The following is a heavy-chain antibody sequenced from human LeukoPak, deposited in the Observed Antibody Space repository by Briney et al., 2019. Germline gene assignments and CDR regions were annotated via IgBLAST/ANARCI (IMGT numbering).Heavy chain of an antibody. CDR1: GFTFSSYW. Sequence: GGSLRLSCAASGFTFSSYWMSWVRQAPGKGLEWVANIEQDGSEKNYVDSVKGRFTISRDNAKNSLYLQMNSLRAEDTAVYYCARGYDFWSGYPFDYWGQGTLVTVSS. V-gene: IGHV3-7*01. D-gene: IGHD3-3*01. CDR2: IEQDGSEK. J-gene: IGHJ4*02. CDR3: ARGYDFWSGYPFDY.